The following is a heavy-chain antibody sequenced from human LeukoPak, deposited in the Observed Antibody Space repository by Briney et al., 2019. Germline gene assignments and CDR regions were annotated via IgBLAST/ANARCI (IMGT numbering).Heavy chain of an antibody. Sequence: SETLSLTCTVSGASTSSYYWSWIRRPPGKGLEWIGSIYYTGSTNYNPSLKNRVTISVDTSKNQFSLKLTSVTAADTAVYYCARVGITIFGVGPEYFQHWGQGTLVTVSS. D-gene: IGHD3-3*01. CDR3: ARVGITIFGVGPEYFQH. J-gene: IGHJ1*01. V-gene: IGHV4-59*01. CDR1: GASTSSYY. CDR2: IYYTGST.